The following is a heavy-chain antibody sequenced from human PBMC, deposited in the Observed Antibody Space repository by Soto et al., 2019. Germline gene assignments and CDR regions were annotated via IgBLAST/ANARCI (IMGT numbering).Heavy chain of an antibody. Sequence: GGSLRLSCAASVFTFSNYVMNWVRQAPGKGLEWVSAINGGGTTYYIDSVKGRFTISRDNSKNMVYLQMNSLRAEDTAIYYCAKDQSGYGRFDYWGQGAQVTVSS. V-gene: IGHV3-23*01. D-gene: IGHD6-25*01. CDR3: AKDQSGYGRFDY. CDR2: INGGGTT. CDR1: VFTFSNYV. J-gene: IGHJ4*02.